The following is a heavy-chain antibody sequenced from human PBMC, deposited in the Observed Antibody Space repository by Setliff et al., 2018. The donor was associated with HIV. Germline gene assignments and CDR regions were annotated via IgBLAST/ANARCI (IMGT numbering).Heavy chain of an antibody. D-gene: IGHD3-3*01. CDR1: GETFSGYY. V-gene: IGHV4-34*01. CDR2: INHSGST. Sequence: ASETLSLTCAVYGETFSGYYWSWIRQPPGKGLEWIGEINHSGSTTYHPSLRSRATISADTSKNQFSLDLSSVTAADTAVYYCARGSRQLTIFGVVFKTNYYFMDVWGKGTAVTVSS. J-gene: IGHJ6*03. CDR3: ARGSRQLTIFGVVFKTNYYFMDV.